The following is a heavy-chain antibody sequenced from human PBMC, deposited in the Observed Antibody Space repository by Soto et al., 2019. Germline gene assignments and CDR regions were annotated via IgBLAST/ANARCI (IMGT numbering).Heavy chain of an antibody. D-gene: IGHD3-3*01. V-gene: IGHV3-23*01. J-gene: IGHJ4*02. CDR2: ISGSGGST. CDR3: AKARAQYYDFWSGYPVDY. CDR1: GFTFSSYA. Sequence: GGSLRLSCAASGFTFSSYAMSWVRQAPGKGLEWVSAISGSGGSTYYADSVKGRFTISRDNSKNTLYMKMNSLRAEDTAVYYCAKARAQYYDFWSGYPVDYWGQGT.